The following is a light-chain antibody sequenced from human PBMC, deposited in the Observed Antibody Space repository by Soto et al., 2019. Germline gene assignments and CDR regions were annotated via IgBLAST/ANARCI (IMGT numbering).Light chain of an antibody. Sequence: QSALTQPASVSGSPGQSITISCTGTSSDVGGYQYVSWYQQHPDKAPKLIIYDVTNRPSGISNRFSGSKSGNTASLTISGLQAEDEADYDCSSYTSSSSYVFGTGTKLTFL. V-gene: IGLV2-14*01. CDR2: DVT. J-gene: IGLJ1*01. CDR3: SSYTSSSSYV. CDR1: SSDVGGYQY.